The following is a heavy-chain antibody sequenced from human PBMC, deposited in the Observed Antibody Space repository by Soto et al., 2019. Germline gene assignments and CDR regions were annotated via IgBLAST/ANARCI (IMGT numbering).Heavy chain of an antibody. CDR2: ISYDGSNK. CDR1: GFTFSSYA. CDR3: ARTITMVRGARQSYYFDY. Sequence: QVQLVESGGGVVQPGRSLRLSCAASGFTFSSYAMHWVRQAPGKGLEWVAVISYDGSNKYYADSVKGRFTISRDNSKNTLYLQMSSLRAEDTDVYYCARTITMVRGARQSYYFDYWGQGTLVTVSS. J-gene: IGHJ4*02. D-gene: IGHD3-10*01. V-gene: IGHV3-30-3*01.